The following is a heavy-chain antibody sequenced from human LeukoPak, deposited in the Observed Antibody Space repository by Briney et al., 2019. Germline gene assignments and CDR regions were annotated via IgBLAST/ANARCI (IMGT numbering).Heavy chain of an antibody. CDR1: GFTFSSYS. CDR2: ISSSSSTI. J-gene: IGHJ4*02. D-gene: IGHD6-19*01. V-gene: IGHV3-48*02. CDR3: ARDRAGIAVAGLDY. Sequence: GGSLRLSCAASGFTFSSYSMNWVRQAPGKGLEWVSYISSSSSTIYYADSVKGRFTISRDNAKNSLYLQMNSLRDEDTAVYYCARDRAGIAVAGLDYWGQGTLVTVSS.